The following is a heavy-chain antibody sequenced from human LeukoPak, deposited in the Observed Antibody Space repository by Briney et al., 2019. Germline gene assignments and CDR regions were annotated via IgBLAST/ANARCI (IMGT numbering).Heavy chain of an antibody. Sequence: GASVKVSCKASGYTFTGYYMHWVRQGPGQGIAWMGWINPNSGATHYAQKFQGRVSMTRDTSISTAYMELSRLTSDDTAVHYCARDRYDLLTGYFPRLLDIWGQGTMVTVSS. V-gene: IGHV1-2*02. CDR3: ARDRYDLLTGYFPRLLDI. CDR1: GYTFTGYY. J-gene: IGHJ3*02. D-gene: IGHD3-9*01. CDR2: INPNSGAT.